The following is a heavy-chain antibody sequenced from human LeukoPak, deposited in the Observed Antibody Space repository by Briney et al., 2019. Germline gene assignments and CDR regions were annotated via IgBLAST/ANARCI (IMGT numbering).Heavy chain of an antibody. CDR3: ARFMRGDAYYFDT. CDR2: ISNDGNWI. CDR1: GFMFSVYS. V-gene: IGHV3-21*01. J-gene: IGHJ4*02. Sequence: SGGSLRLSCAASGFMFSVYSMNWVRQAPGKGLEWVSSISNDGNWIYYADSVKGRFTISRDNAMNSLYLQMNSLRVEDTAVYYCARFMRGDAYYFDTWGQGTLVTVSS. D-gene: IGHD3-10*01.